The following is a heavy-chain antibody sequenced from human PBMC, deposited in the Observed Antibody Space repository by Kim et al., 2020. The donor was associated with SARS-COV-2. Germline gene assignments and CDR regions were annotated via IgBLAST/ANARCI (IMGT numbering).Heavy chain of an antibody. V-gene: IGHV3-7*01. CDR1: GFTFTSFW. Sequence: GGYLRLSCAASGFTFTSFWMSWVRQAPGKGLEWVANINQHGSETKYVDSVKGRFTISRDNAKDSVYLQMNNLRAEDRAVYYCARDAWAQGWTDGFDYWGQGTLVTVSS. CDR3: ARDAWAQGWTDGFDY. CDR2: INQHGSET. J-gene: IGHJ4*02. D-gene: IGHD1-26*01.